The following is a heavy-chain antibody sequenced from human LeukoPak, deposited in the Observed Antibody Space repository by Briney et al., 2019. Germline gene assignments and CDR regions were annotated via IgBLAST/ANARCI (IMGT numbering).Heavy chain of an antibody. V-gene: IGHV4-39*01. D-gene: IGHD4-17*01. J-gene: IGHJ5*02. Sequence: PSETLSLTCAVSGASISSTPYYWGWIRQPPGKGLEWIGNIYYTGSTYYNASLQSRVTISIDTSKNQFSLKLSSVTAADTAVYYCARNYNQRGGPTVTLSLAKIHWFDPWGQGTLVTVSS. CDR3: ARNYNQRGGPTVTLSLAKIHWFDP. CDR2: IYYTGST. CDR1: GASISSTPYY.